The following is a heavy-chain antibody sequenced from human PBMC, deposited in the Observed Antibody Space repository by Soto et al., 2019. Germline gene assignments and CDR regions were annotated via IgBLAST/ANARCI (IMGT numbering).Heavy chain of an antibody. CDR3: ARVWGDSSRVYTPMDYYYGMDV. Sequence: GGSLRLSCAASGFTFSSYWMSWVRQAPGKGLEWVANIKQDGSEKYYVDSVKGRFTISRDNAKNSLYLQMNSLRAEDTAVYYCARVWGDSSRVYTPMDYYYGMDVWGQGTTDIVS. V-gene: IGHV3-7*03. D-gene: IGHD5-18*01. J-gene: IGHJ6*02. CDR2: IKQDGSEK. CDR1: GFTFSSYW.